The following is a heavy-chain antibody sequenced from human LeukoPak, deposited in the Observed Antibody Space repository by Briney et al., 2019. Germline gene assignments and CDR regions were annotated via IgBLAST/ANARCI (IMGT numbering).Heavy chain of an antibody. CDR3: ARGHYGSGSYI. CDR1: GYTVTGYY. V-gene: IGHV1-2*02. Sequence: ASVKVCGKASGYTVTGYYMHWVRQAPGQGLEWMGWINPNSGGTNYAQKFQGRVTRTRDTSISTAYMELSRLRSDDTAVYYCARGHYGSGSYIWGQGTLVTVSS. D-gene: IGHD3-10*01. CDR2: INPNSGGT. J-gene: IGHJ4*02.